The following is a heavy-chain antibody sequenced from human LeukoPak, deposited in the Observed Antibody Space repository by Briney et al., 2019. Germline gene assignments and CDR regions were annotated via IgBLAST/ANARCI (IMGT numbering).Heavy chain of an antibody. Sequence: SETLSLTCTVSGGSISSYYWSWIRQPPGKGLEWIGYIYYSGSTNYNPSLKSRVTISVDTSKNQFSLKLSSVTAADTAVYYCAKDKTFTFGGVIVPFDYWGQGTLVTVSS. CDR1: GGSISSYY. V-gene: IGHV4-59*01. J-gene: IGHJ4*02. CDR3: AKDKTFTFGGVIVPFDY. CDR2: IYYSGST. D-gene: IGHD3-16*02.